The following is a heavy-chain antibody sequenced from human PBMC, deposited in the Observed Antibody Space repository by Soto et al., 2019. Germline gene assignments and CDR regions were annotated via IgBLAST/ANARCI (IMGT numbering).Heavy chain of an antibody. CDR3: ARSIVVVTALDD. CDR1: GYTFTSYA. V-gene: IGHV1-3*05. D-gene: IGHD2-21*02. J-gene: IGHJ4*02. Sequence: QVQLVQSGAEEKKPGASVKVSCKASGYTFTSYAMHWVRQAPGQRLEWMGWINAGNGNTRYSQKFQGRVTITRDTSASTGYMELSSLRSEDTAVYYCARSIVVVTALDDWGQGTLVTVSS. CDR2: INAGNGNT.